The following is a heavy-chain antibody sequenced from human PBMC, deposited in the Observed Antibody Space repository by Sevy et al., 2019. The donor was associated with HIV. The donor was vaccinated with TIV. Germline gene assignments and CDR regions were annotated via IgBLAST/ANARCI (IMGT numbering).Heavy chain of an antibody. CDR3: ARDSGVDCSGGSCYSGWFDP. D-gene: IGHD2-15*01. J-gene: IGHJ5*02. CDR1: GGTFSSYA. CDR2: IIPIFGTA. V-gene: IGHV1-69*06. Sequence: ASVKVSCKASGGTFSSYAISWVRQAPGQGLEWMGGIIPIFGTANYAQKFQGRVTITADKSTSTAYMELSSPRSEDTAVYYCARDSGVDCSGGSCYSGWFDPWGQGTLVTVSS.